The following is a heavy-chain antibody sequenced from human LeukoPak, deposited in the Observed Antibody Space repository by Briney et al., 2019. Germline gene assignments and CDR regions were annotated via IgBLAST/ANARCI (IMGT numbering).Heavy chain of an antibody. CDR2: VYTSGST. Sequence: SETLSLTCTVSGGSISGGYWSWIRQPPGRGLEWIGYVYTSGSTNYNPSLKSRVTISVDTSKSQFALKLSSVTAADTAVYYCAKSYFDYGTYYSHYFNLWGQGALVTVSS. CDR3: AKSYFDYGTYYSHYFNL. D-gene: IGHD4-17*01. CDR1: GGSISGGY. J-gene: IGHJ4*02. V-gene: IGHV4-4*09.